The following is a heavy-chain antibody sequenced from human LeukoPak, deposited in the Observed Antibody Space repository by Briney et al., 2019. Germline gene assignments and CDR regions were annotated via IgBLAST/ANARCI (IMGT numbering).Heavy chain of an antibody. D-gene: IGHD3-22*01. CDR2: ISYDGSNK. Sequence: GGSLRLSCAASGFTFSSYGMNWVRQAPGKGLEWVAVISYDGSNKYYADSVKGRFTISRDNSKNTLYLQMNRLRAEDTAVYYCAKAQGDYYYDRSGYYDWFVPWGQGTLVTVSS. CDR1: GFTFSSYG. CDR3: AKAQGDYYYDRSGYYDWFVP. V-gene: IGHV3-30*18. J-gene: IGHJ5*02.